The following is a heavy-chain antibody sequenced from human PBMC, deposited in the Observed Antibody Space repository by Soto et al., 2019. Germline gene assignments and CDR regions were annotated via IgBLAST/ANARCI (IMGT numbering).Heavy chain of an antibody. J-gene: IGHJ4*02. CDR1: GLTVTEKY. D-gene: IGHD3-22*01. V-gene: IGHV3-66*01. Sequence: PGGSLRLSCAASGLTVTEKYVSWVRQAPGKGLEWVSVIYRGGSAKYADSVKGRFTMSRDNSKNTVYLQMNSLRAEDTAVYYCSWAYHEISDYWRWPAPLERDSESWGQGTLVTVSS. CDR2: IYRGGSA. CDR3: SWAYHEISDYWRWPAPLERDSES.